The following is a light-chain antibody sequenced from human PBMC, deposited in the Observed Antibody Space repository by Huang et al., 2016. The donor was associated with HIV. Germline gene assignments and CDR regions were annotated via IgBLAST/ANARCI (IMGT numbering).Light chain of an antibody. Sequence: EVVLTQSPGTLSLSSGESATLSCRASQHVSNNYLAWYQQRPGQAPSLLIYGASRRAIGVPDRFSGNGSGTEFTLTSRRLEPEDCAVFYCQQYDGSPTTFGQGTKLEIK. J-gene: IGKJ2*01. CDR3: QQYDGSPTT. V-gene: IGKV3-20*01. CDR2: GAS. CDR1: QHVSNNY.